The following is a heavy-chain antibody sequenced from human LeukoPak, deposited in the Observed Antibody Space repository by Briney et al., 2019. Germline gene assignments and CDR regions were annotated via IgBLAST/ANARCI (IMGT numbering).Heavy chain of an antibody. D-gene: IGHD6-19*01. CDR1: GFTFSNYA. CDR3: ARDWGRRYSSGWYGDFDY. J-gene: IGHJ4*02. V-gene: IGHV3-30-3*01. CDR2: ISYDGSDK. Sequence: GRSLRLPCAASGFTFSNYAMHWVRQAPGKGLEWVAVISYDGSDKYYADSVKGRFTISRDNSKNTLCLQMNSLRPEDTAVYYCARDWGRRYSSGWYGDFDYWGQGTLVTVSS.